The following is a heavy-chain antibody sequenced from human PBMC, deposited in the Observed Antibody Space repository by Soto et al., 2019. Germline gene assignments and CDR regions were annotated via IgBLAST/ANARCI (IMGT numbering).Heavy chain of an antibody. CDR3: ARATGYSYVSYYGMDV. Sequence: ASVKVSCKASGYTFTSYGISWVRQAPGQGLEWMGWISAYNGNTNYAQKLQGRVTMTTDTSTSTAYMELRSLRSDDTAVYYCARATGYSYVSYYGMDVWGQGTTVTVSS. V-gene: IGHV1-18*01. CDR2: ISAYNGNT. CDR1: GYTFTSYG. J-gene: IGHJ6*02. D-gene: IGHD5-18*01.